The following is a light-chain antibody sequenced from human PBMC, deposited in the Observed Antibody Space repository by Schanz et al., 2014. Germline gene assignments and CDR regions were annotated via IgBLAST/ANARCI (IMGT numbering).Light chain of an antibody. J-gene: IGLJ3*02. CDR1: SSDVGRHDS. Sequence: QSALTQPASVSGSPGQSITISCAGTSSDVGRHDSVSWYQHHPGKAPKLIIFNVSVRPSGVSNRFSASKSGNTASLTISGLRAEDEADYYCSSYTSGSTPWVFGGGTKLTVL. CDR3: SSYTSGSTPWV. CDR2: NVS. V-gene: IGLV2-14*03.